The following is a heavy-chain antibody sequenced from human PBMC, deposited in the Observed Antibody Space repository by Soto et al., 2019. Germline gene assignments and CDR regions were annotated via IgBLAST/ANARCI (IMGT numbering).Heavy chain of an antibody. J-gene: IGHJ4*02. V-gene: IGHV4-34*01. D-gene: IGHD5-18*01. CDR2: INHLTTT. CDR1: GWSFSSYH. Sequence: PXETLSLTCAVYGWSFSSYHWGWIRQTPGKGLEWIGEINHLTTTNYNPSLKSRVIISLDTPKNQFSLKLSSVTAADTAVYYCARGYDTALAPIFWGQGILVTVSS. CDR3: ARGYDTALAPIF.